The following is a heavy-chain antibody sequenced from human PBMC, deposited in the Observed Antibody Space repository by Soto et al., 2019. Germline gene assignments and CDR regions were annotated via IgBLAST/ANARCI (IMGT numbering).Heavy chain of an antibody. CDR3: ARVEAVAGLYNYHGLDV. J-gene: IGHJ6*02. CDR1: GGTFSNYA. CDR2: IVPIFGTT. D-gene: IGHD6-19*01. V-gene: IGHV1-69*12. Sequence: QVQLVQSGAEVKKPGSSVKVSCKVSGGTFSNYAIDWVRLAPGHGLEWMGGIVPIFGTTYYTQKFQGRATIIADDSTTTAYLGMSSLRSEDTAIYYCARVEAVAGLYNYHGLDVWGQGTAVTFAS.